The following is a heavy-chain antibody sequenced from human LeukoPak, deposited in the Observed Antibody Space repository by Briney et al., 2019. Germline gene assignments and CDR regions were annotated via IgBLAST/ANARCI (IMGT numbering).Heavy chain of an antibody. Sequence: GGSLRLSCAASGFTFSSYSMNWVRQAPGKGLEWVSSISSSSSYIYYADSVKGRFTIARDNAKNSLYLQMNSLRAEDTAVYYCARRQDDYVWGTPGNWGQGTLVTVSS. J-gene: IGHJ4*02. CDR2: ISSSSSYI. CDR1: GFTFSSYS. D-gene: IGHD3-16*01. V-gene: IGHV3-21*01. CDR3: ARRQDDYVWGTPGN.